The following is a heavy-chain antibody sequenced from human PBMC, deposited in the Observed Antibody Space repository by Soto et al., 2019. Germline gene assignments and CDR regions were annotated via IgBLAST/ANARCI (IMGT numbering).Heavy chain of an antibody. CDR3: ATLVGVRGVPYYYGMDV. Sequence: PSETLSLTCTVSGGSISSYYWSWIRQPPGKGLEWIGYIYYSGSTNYNPSLKSRVTISVDTSKNQFSLKLSSVTAADTAVYYCATLVGVRGVPYYYGMDVWGQGTTVTVSS. CDR2: IYYSGST. D-gene: IGHD3-10*01. V-gene: IGHV4-59*01. J-gene: IGHJ6*02. CDR1: GGSISSYY.